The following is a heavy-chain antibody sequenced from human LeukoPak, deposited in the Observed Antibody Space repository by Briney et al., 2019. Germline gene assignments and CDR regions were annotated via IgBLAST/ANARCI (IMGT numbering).Heavy chain of an antibody. CDR1: GYTFTSYG. J-gene: IGHJ4*02. CDR3: ARVSGMIVAVIDHRHDY. V-gene: IGHV1-18*01. CDR2: ISAYNGNT. D-gene: IGHD3-22*01. Sequence: ASVKVSCKASGYTFTSYGISWVRQAAGQGLEWMGWISAYNGNTNDAQTLQGRVTMTTDTPTSTAYMELRSLRYDETSVYYCARVSGMIVAVIDHRHDYWGQGTPVTVSS.